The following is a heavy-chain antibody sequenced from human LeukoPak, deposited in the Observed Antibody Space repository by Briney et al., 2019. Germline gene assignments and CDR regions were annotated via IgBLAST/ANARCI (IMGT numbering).Heavy chain of an antibody. J-gene: IGHJ6*02. Sequence: SETLSLTCAVYGGSFSGYYWSWIRQPPGKGLEWIGEINHSGSTNYNPSLKSRVTISVDTSKNQFSLKLSSVTAADTAVYYCARGHYGDYDILTGSPYYYYYGMDVWGQGTTVTVSS. CDR2: INHSGST. V-gene: IGHV4-34*01. CDR1: GGSFSGYY. D-gene: IGHD3-9*01. CDR3: ARGHYGDYDILTGSPYYYYYGMDV.